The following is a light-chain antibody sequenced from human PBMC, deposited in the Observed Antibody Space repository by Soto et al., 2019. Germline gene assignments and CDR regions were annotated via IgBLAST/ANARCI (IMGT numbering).Light chain of an antibody. Sequence: DIQMTQSPSTLSASVGDRVTITCRASQSVNIWLAWYQQKVGKAPRLLLSDASSLQGGVPSRFSGRGSGTEFTLTISSLQPDDFATYHCQQYDNYPYTFGQGTKVDIK. CDR3: QQYDNYPYT. CDR1: QSVNIW. J-gene: IGKJ2*01. V-gene: IGKV1-5*01. CDR2: DAS.